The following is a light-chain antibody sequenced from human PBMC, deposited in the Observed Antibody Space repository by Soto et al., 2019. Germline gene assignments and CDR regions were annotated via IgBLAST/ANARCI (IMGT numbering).Light chain of an antibody. CDR1: QSIGTW. J-gene: IGKJ1*01. V-gene: IGKV1-5*01. Sequence: DIQMTQSPSTLSSSVGDRVTITCRASQSIGTWLAWYQHRPGKAPSLLIYDASTLRSGVPSRFSGSGSGTEFSLTISSLQPDDFATYYCQQYNHYWTFGQGTKVDIK. CDR3: QQYNHYWT. CDR2: DAS.